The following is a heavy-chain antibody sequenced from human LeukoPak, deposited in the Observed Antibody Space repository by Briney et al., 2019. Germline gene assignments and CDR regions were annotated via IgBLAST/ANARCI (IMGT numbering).Heavy chain of an antibody. J-gene: IGHJ4*02. CDR1: GFTFSSYG. Sequence: RTGGSLRLSCAASGFTFSSYGMHWVRQAPGKGLEWVAFIRYDGGNKYYADSVKGRFTISRDNSKNTLYLQMNSLRAEDTAVYYCAKDRGYATLFDYWGQGTLVTVSS. D-gene: IGHD2-8*01. CDR3: AKDRGYATLFDY. CDR2: IRYDGGNK. V-gene: IGHV3-30*02.